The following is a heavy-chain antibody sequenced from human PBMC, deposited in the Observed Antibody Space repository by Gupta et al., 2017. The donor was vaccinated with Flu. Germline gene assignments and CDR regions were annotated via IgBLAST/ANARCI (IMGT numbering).Heavy chain of an antibody. Sequence: EVQLVESGGGLAQPGGSLRLSCAASGFTFSSFEMNWVRQAPGKGLEWISYISSSDRTMSHADSVKGRFTISRDNARDSLYLEMNSLRAEDTAIYYCARGSYYDSSDYYQKFPFDCWGQGTLVTVSS. J-gene: IGHJ4*02. V-gene: IGHV3-48*03. CDR1: GFTFSSFE. CDR2: ISSSDRTM. CDR3: ARGSYYDSSDYYQKFPFDC. D-gene: IGHD3-22*01.